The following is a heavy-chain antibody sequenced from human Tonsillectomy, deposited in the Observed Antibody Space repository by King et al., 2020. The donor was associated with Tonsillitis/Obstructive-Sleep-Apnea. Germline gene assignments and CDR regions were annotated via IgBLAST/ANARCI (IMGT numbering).Heavy chain of an antibody. V-gene: IGHV1-2*02. CDR3: AREGAEETAQFDP. J-gene: IGHJ5*02. Sequence: GQLVQSGAEVKTPGASVKVSCKASGYRFTGYYIHWVRQAPGQGLEWMGWINPDSAATYYPQKFQGRVTMTRDTSINTAYMELSRLTSDDTAIYHCAREGAEETAQFDPWGQGTLVTVSS. D-gene: IGHD5-18*01. CDR2: INPDSAAT. CDR1: GYRFTGYY.